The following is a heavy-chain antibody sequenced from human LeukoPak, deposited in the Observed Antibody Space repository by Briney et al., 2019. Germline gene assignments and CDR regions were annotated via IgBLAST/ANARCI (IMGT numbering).Heavy chain of an antibody. CDR2: IYPGDSDT. CDR3: ARRLDYGGNTHGY. V-gene: IGHV5-51*01. J-gene: IGHJ4*02. D-gene: IGHD4-23*01. CDR1: GYSFSTYW. Sequence: LGESLKISCKSSGYSFSTYWIGWVRQMPGKGLEWMGIIYPGDSDTRYSPSFQGQVTISADKSISTAYLQWSSLKASDTAIYYCARRLDYGGNTHGYWGQGTLVTVFS.